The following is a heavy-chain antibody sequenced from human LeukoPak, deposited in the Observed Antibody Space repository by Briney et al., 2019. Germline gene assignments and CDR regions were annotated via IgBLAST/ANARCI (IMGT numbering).Heavy chain of an antibody. CDR1: GFTFSSYW. V-gene: IGHV3-7*01. Sequence: GGSLRLSCAASGFTFSSYWMSWVRQAPGKGLEWVANIKQDGSEKYYVDSVKGRFTISRDNAKNSLYLQMNSLRAEDTAVYYCARERTTIFGVVIPHGAFDIWGQGTMVTVSS. J-gene: IGHJ3*02. CDR3: ARERTTIFGVVIPHGAFDI. CDR2: IKQDGSEK. D-gene: IGHD3-3*01.